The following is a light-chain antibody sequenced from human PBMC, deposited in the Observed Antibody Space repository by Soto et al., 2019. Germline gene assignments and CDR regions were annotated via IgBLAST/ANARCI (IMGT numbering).Light chain of an antibody. V-gene: IGKV3-20*01. CDR1: QSVSSY. CDR3: HQYGSSPRT. J-gene: IGKJ1*01. Sequence: EIVLTQSPGTLSLSPGDRATLSCRASQSVSSYLAWYQQKPGQAPRLLIYGASSRATGIPDRFSGSGSGTDFTLTLSRLETEDSAVYYCHQYGSSPRTFGQGTKVEIK. CDR2: GAS.